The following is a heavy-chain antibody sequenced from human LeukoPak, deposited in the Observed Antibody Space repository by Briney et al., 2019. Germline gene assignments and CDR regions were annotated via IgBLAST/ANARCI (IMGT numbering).Heavy chain of an antibody. D-gene: IGHD5-24*01. CDR2: IYPGDSDT. Sequence: GESLKISCKGSGDSFTSYWIGWVRQMPGKGLEWMGIIYPGDSDTRYSPSFQGQVTISADKSISTAYLQWSSLKASDTAMYYCASSIDMAATTLGFDYWGQGTLVTVSS. CDR3: ASSIDMAATTLGFDY. J-gene: IGHJ4*02. V-gene: IGHV5-51*01. CDR1: GDSFTSYW.